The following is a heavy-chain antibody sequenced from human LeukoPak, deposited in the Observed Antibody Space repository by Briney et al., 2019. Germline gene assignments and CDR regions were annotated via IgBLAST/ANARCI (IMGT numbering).Heavy chain of an antibody. J-gene: IGHJ6*03. CDR2: INPSGGNT. V-gene: IGHV1-46*01. CDR3: ARNLITGTDEYYYYYYMDV. D-gene: IGHD1-7*01. Sequence: ASVKVSCKTSGYTFTSYYMHWVRQAPGQGLEWMGIINPSGGNTNYAQKFQGRVTITTDESTSTAYMELSSLRSEDTAVYYCARNLITGTDEYYYYYYMDVWGKGTTVTVSS. CDR1: GYTFTSYY.